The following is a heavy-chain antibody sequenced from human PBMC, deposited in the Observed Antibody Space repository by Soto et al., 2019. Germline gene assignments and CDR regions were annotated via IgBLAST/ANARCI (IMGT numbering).Heavy chain of an antibody. CDR1: GFTFSSYS. V-gene: IGHV3-48*01. Sequence: GGSLRLSCAASGFTFSSYSMNWVRQAPGKGLEWVSYISSSSSTIYYADSVKGRFTISRDNAKNSLYLQMNSLRAEDTAVYYCARAQFEYGDYDCSYWGQGTLVTVSS. CDR2: ISSSSSTI. CDR3: ARAQFEYGDYDCSY. J-gene: IGHJ4*02. D-gene: IGHD4-17*01.